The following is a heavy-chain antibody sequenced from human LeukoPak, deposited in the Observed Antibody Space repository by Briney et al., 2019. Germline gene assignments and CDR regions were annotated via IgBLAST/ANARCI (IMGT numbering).Heavy chain of an antibody. D-gene: IGHD4-17*01. J-gene: IGHJ4*02. CDR1: VFTFSTFA. Sequence: GGSLRLSCAASVFTFSTFAMTWVRQAPGKGLEWVSTISSGDNTYYPDSVKGRFIISRDSSKNTLYLQMSRLRAEDTAVYYCAQDPRRDYESDYWGQGTLVTVSS. CDR2: ISSGDNT. CDR3: AQDPRRDYESDY. V-gene: IGHV3-23*01.